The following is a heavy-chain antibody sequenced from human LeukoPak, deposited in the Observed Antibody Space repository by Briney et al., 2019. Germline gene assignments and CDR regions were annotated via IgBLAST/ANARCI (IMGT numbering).Heavy chain of an antibody. Sequence: AASVKVSCKASGYTFTGYYMHWVRPAPGQGLEWMGWINPNSGGTNYAQKFQGRVTMTRDTSISTAYMELSRLRSDDTAVYYCASERSSIAAAGSYYYYGMDVWGQGTTVTVSS. V-gene: IGHV1-2*02. J-gene: IGHJ6*02. CDR2: INPNSGGT. CDR1: GYTFTGYY. D-gene: IGHD6-13*01. CDR3: ASERSSIAAAGSYYYYGMDV.